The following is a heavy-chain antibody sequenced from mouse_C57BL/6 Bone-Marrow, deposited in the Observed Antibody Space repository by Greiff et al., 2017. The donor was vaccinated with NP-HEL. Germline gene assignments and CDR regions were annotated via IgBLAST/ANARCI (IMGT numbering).Heavy chain of an antibody. D-gene: IGHD2-5*01. J-gene: IGHJ4*01. CDR2: IDPGDGGT. V-gene: IGHV1-82*01. Sequence: VKLQESGPELVKPGASVKISCKASGYAFSSSWMNWVKQRPGKGLEWIGRIDPGDGGTNYNGKFKGKATLTADKSSSTAYMQLSSLTSEDSAVYFCARGNSNYRENAMDYWGQGTSVTVSS. CDR3: ARGNSNYRENAMDY. CDR1: GYAFSSSW.